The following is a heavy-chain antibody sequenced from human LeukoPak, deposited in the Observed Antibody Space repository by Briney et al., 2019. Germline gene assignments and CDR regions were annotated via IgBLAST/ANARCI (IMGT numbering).Heavy chain of an antibody. J-gene: IGHJ4*02. D-gene: IGHD6-19*01. V-gene: IGHV4-61*02. CDR1: GGSISSSGYY. CDR2: IETGGSN. CDR3: TRGHGWTDY. Sequence: SETLSLTCTVSGGSISSSGYYWTWIRQPAGKGLEWIGRIETGGSNDYNPSLKSRVTMSVDTSKNQFSLELISVTAADTAVYYCTRGHGWTDYWGQGTLVTVSS.